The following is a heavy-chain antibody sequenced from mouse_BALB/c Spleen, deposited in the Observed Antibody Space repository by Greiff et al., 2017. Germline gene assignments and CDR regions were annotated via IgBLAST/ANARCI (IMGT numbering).Heavy chain of an antibody. V-gene: IGHV5-6-3*01. CDR1: GFTFSSYG. J-gene: IGHJ4*01. CDR2: INSNGGST. CDR3: ARDLYAMDY. Sequence: EVQGVESGGGLVQPGGSLKLSCAASGFTFSSYGMSWVRQTPDKRLELVATINSNGGSTYYPDSVKGRFTISRDNAKNTLYLQMSSLKSEDTAMYYCARDLYAMDYWGQGTSVTVSS.